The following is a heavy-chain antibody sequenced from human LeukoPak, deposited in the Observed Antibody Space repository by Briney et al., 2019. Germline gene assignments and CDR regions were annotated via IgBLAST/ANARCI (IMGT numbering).Heavy chain of an antibody. CDR1: GFTFSSYA. CDR2: ISYDGSNK. V-gene: IGHV3-30*04. CDR3: AREWLRKYYFDY. Sequence: QPGGSLRLSCAASGFTFSSYAMHWVRQAPGKGLEWVAVISYDGSNKYYADSVKGRFTISRDNSKNTLYLQMNSLRAEDTAVYYCAREWLRKYYFDYWGQGTLVTVSS. J-gene: IGHJ4*02. D-gene: IGHD5-12*01.